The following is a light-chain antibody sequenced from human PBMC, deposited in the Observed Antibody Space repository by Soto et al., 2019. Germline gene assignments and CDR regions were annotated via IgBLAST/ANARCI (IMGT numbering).Light chain of an antibody. CDR2: ESS. CDR1: QNVDKF. J-gene: IGKJ5*01. V-gene: IGKV3-11*01. Sequence: DMEFIKSPATLSLAPGETSTLSRRASQNVDKFLAWYTRRPGQPPRLLICESSNRATGVPVMFSGIGSGTVFTLTVGTLEPEFSALYLRQQRKTSHPITYTQGTRLDIK. CDR3: QQRKTSHPIT.